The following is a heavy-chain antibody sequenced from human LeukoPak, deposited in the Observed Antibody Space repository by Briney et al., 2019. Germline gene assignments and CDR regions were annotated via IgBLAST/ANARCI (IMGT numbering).Heavy chain of an antibody. V-gene: IGHV4-39*01. CDR2: IYFSGST. Sequence: SETLSLTCTASGGSISSSYYYWGWIRQPPGKGLEWIGSIYFSGSTYYNPSHKSRATISVDTAKNQFFLRLSSVTAADTAVYYCARHPITMVRGVVLYYFDFWGQGTLVTVSS. J-gene: IGHJ4*02. D-gene: IGHD3-10*01. CDR1: GGSISSSYYY. CDR3: ARHPITMVRGVVLYYFDF.